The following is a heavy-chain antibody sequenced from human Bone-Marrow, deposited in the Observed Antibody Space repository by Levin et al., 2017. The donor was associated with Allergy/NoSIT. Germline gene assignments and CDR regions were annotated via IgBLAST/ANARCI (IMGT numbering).Heavy chain of an antibody. Sequence: PGGSLRLSCAASGFTFSTYAINWVRQAPGKGLEWVSVISGSAGSTHYADSVRGRFTISRDDSKNTLYLQMNSLRAEDTAVYYCAKVPQTGPSYYYYGMDVWGQGTTVTVSS. CDR3: AKVPQTGPSYYYYGMDV. V-gene: IGHV3-23*01. CDR1: GFTFSTYA. J-gene: IGHJ6*02. CDR2: ISGSAGST.